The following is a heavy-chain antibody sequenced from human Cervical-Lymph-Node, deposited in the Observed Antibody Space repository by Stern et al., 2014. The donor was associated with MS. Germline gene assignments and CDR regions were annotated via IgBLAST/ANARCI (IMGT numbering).Heavy chain of an antibody. J-gene: IGHJ6*02. CDR1: GFSFGNYA. V-gene: IGHV3-23*04. CDR2: ISGSGGST. Sequence: EDQLVESGGGLVQPGGSLRLSCAASGFSFGNYAMTWVRQAPGKGLECVSSISGSGGSTQYAESVKGRVTISRDNSKNTLYLQMNGLRAEDTAMYYCAKGGSIYYYGLDVWGQGTTVTVSS. D-gene: IGHD3-3*01. CDR3: AKGGSIYYYGLDV.